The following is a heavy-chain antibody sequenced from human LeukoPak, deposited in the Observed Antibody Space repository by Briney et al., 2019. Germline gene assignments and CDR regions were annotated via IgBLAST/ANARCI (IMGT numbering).Heavy chain of an antibody. D-gene: IGHD5-18*01. CDR3: AREGHTAMDAFDI. V-gene: IGHV3-7*01. J-gene: IGHJ3*02. CDR2: IKQDGSEK. CDR1: GFTFSSYW. Sequence: GGSLRLSCAASGFTFSSYWMSWVRQAPGKGLEWVANIKQDGSEKYYVDSVKGRFTISRDNAKNSLYLQMNSLRAEDTAVYYCAREGHTAMDAFDIWGQGTMVTVSS.